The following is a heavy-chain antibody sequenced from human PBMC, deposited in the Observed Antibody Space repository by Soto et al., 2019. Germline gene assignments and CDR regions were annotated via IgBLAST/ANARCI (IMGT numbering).Heavy chain of an antibody. J-gene: IGHJ6*02. V-gene: IGHV1-46*01. CDR2: INPSGGST. D-gene: IGHD3-3*01. CDR1: GYTFTSYY. CDR3: WVIVLRFLEWLPSYYGMDV. Sequence: ASVKVSCKASGYTFTSYYMHWVRQAPGQGLEWMGIINPSGGSTSYAQKFQGRVTITRDTSASTAYMELSSLRSEDTAVYYCWVIVLRFLEWLPSYYGMDVWGQGTTVTVSS.